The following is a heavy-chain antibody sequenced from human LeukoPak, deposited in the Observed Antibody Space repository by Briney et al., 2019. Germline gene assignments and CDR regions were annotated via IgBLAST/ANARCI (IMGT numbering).Heavy chain of an antibody. J-gene: IGHJ4*02. CDR3: TTRGEGTLLWFGKVGDY. CDR2: IKQDGSEK. V-gene: IGHV3-7*05. D-gene: IGHD3-10*01. Sequence: GGSLRLSCAASGFTFSSFWMSWVRQAPGKGLEWVANIKQDGSEKYYVDSVKGRFTISRDNAKNSLYLQMNSLRAEDTAVYYCTTRGEGTLLWFGKVGDYWGQGTLVTVSS. CDR1: GFTFSSFW.